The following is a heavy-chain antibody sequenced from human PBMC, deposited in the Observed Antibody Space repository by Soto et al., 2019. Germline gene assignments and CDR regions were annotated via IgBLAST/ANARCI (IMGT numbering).Heavy chain of an antibody. Sequence: QVQLQESGPGLVKPSQTLSLTCTVSGDSVSSSSYYWIWIRQHPGKGLEWIGYLHHSGTTYYNPSLKSRITLSVDTSKTQFSLRLSSVTAADTAVYYCASGLGYKAWGQGTLVTVSS. CDR1: GDSVSSSSYY. CDR3: ASGLGYKA. CDR2: LHHSGTT. D-gene: IGHD5-12*01. V-gene: IGHV4-31*03. J-gene: IGHJ5*02.